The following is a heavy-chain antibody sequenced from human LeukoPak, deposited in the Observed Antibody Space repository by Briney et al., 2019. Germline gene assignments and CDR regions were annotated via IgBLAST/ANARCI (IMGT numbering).Heavy chain of an antibody. D-gene: IGHD3-10*01. CDR1: GFTFDDYA. CDR3: AKDISEYYGSGSMGGDY. V-gene: IGHV3-43*02. Sequence: GGSLRLSCAASGFTFDDYAMHWVGQAPGKGLKCVSLISGDSGSTYYADSVKGRFTIYRDNSKNSLCLQMNSLRTEDTALHYCAKDISEYYGSGSMGGDYWGQGTLVTVSS. J-gene: IGHJ4*02. CDR2: ISGDSGST.